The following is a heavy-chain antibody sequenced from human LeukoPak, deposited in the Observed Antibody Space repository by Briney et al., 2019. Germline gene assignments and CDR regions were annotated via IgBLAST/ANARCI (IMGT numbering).Heavy chain of an antibody. V-gene: IGHV3-23*01. CDR2: ISGSGGST. CDR1: GFTFSSYA. Sequence: GGSLRLSCASSGFTFSSYAMSWVRQAPGKGLEWVSAISGSGGSTYYADSVKGRFTISRDNSKNTLYLQMNSLRAEDTAVYYCAKDPLLRYFDWLLLFDYWGQGTLVTVSS. D-gene: IGHD3-9*01. J-gene: IGHJ4*02. CDR3: AKDPLLRYFDWLLLFDY.